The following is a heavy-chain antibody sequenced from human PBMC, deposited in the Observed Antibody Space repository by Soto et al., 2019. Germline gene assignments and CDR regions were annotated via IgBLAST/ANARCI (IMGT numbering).Heavy chain of an antibody. J-gene: IGHJ4*02. D-gene: IGHD2-21*02. CDR2: ISYSGST. Sequence: QVQLQESGPGLVKPSETLSLTCTVSGGSISSYYWSWIRQSPGKGLEWIGYISYSGSTNYNPSLNSRVTISLDTSKNQFSLKLNSVTAADTAVYYCAKHTNGDCYSLCYCDNWGQGTLVTVSS. CDR1: GGSISSYY. CDR3: AKHTNGDCYSLCYCDN. V-gene: IGHV4-59*08.